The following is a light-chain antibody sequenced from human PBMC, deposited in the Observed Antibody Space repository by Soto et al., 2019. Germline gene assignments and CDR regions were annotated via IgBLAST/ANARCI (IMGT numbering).Light chain of an antibody. J-gene: IGKJ1*01. CDR2: KVS. CDR1: PSLVYSDGNNY. CDR3: TQGNGWPWT. Sequence: AVLTQSPLSLPVTLGQPASISCRSSPSLVYSDGNNYLEWFHQMPGQSPRRLIYKVSNRDSGDRDRFSGSGSGTDFSVRISTVEAEEVGVDDCTQGNGWPWTFGQGTKLYIK. V-gene: IGKV2-30*01.